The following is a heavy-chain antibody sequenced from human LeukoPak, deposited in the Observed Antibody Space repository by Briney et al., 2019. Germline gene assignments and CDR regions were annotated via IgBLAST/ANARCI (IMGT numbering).Heavy chain of an antibody. V-gene: IGHV4-31*03. Sequence: SQTLSLTCTVPGGSISGDGQYWSWIRQHPGKGLEWIGYIYYSGNSYYNPSLKSRLTMSVDTSKNQFSLELSSVTAADTAVYFCARGGGRQLATSHSYFDYWGQGILVPVSS. CDR2: IYYSGNS. J-gene: IGHJ4*02. CDR3: ARGGGRQLATSHSYFDY. CDR1: GGSISGDGQY. D-gene: IGHD2-15*01.